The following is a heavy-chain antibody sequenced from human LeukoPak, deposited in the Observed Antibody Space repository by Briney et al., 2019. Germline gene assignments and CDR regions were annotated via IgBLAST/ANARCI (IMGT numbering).Heavy chain of an antibody. D-gene: IGHD6-13*01. CDR3: ARGGYSSSWYYFDY. CDR1: GFTFSSYG. J-gene: IGHJ4*02. Sequence: GGSLRLSCAASGFTFSSYGMSWVRQAPGEGLEWVSAISDSGGSTYYTDSVKGRFTISRDNSKNTLYLQMNSLRAEDTAVYYCARGGYSSSWYYFDYWGQGTLVTVSS. CDR2: ISDSGGST. V-gene: IGHV3-23*01.